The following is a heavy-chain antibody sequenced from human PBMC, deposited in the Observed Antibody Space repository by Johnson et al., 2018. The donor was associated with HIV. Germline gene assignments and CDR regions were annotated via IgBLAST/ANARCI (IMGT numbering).Heavy chain of an antibody. D-gene: IGHD6-13*01. CDR3: GRGMAAAN. CDR1: GFTFSSYW. V-gene: IGHV3-7*03. CDR2: IKQDGSEK. Sequence: VQLVESGGGLVQPGGSLRLSCAASGFTFSSYWMSWVRQAPGKGLEWVANIKQDGSEKYYVDSVKGRFTISRDNADNSLSLQMNSLTVDDTAIYYCGRGMAAANWGQGTMVTVSS. J-gene: IGHJ3*01.